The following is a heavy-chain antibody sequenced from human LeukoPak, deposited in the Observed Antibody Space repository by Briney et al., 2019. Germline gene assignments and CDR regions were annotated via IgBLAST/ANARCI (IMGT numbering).Heavy chain of an antibody. V-gene: IGHV3-23*01. CDR3: ARAPGGGYDY. J-gene: IGHJ4*02. CDR1: GFTFSSYA. CDR2: FSGSGGGT. Sequence: GGSLRLSCAASGFTFSSYAMSWVRQAPGKELQWVSAFSGSGGGTYYADSVKGRFTVSRDNSKNTLYLQMNSLRAEDTAVYYCARAPGGGYDYWGQGTLVTVSS. D-gene: IGHD5-12*01.